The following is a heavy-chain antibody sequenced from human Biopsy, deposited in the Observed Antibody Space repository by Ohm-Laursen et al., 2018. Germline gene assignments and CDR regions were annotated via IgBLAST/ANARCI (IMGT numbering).Heavy chain of an antibody. CDR1: GFSLTARSES. Sequence: TQTLTLTGTFSGFSLTARSESVSWIRQAPGKALEWLARFYWDDAKFYNGSLKTRLTISKDTSENHVVLTLSDVDPVDTATYYCARIPILVVPAAIVYRHRRHLQGLDVWGQGTTVIVSS. D-gene: IGHD2-2*02. CDR3: ARIPILVVPAAIVYRHRRHLQGLDV. V-gene: IGHV2-70*16. CDR2: FYWDDAK. J-gene: IGHJ6*02.